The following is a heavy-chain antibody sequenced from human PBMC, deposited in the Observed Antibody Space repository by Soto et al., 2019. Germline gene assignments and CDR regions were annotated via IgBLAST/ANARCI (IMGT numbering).Heavy chain of an antibody. V-gene: IGHV3-23*01. CDR1: GFTFSSFA. CDR2: ISSSSVST. J-gene: IGHJ4*02. Sequence: PGGSLRLSCAASGFTFSSFAMSWVRQAPGKGLEWVSAISSSSVSTYYADSVKGRFTISRDNSKNTLYLQMNTLRAEDTAVYYCAKDRRFGGAATGASDYWGQGTLVTLSS. CDR3: AKDRRFGGAATGASDY. D-gene: IGHD6-13*01.